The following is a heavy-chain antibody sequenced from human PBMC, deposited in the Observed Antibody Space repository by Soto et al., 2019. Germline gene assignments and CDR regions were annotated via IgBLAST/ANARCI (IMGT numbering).Heavy chain of an antibody. CDR3: ARASPAHYFDN. Sequence: SETLSLTCTVSGVPISTDDYYWTWIRQPPGKGLEWIGYIYYSGSTYYNWSLKSRVTISIDTSKNQFSLNLSSVTAADTAIYSCARASPAHYFDNWGLGTLVTVSS. CDR1: GVPISTDDYY. CDR2: IYYSGST. V-gene: IGHV4-30-4*01. J-gene: IGHJ4*02.